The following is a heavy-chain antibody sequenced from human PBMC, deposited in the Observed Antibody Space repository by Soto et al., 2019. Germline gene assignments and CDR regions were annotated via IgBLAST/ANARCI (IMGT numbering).Heavy chain of an antibody. J-gene: IGHJ6*02. CDR3: ARTYGGRDYYGMDV. CDR2: ISPNSGGT. V-gene: IGHV1-2*04. Sequence: ASVKVSCKASGYTLTGYYMHWVRQAPGQGLEWMGWISPNSGGTNYAQKFQGWATMTRDTSISTAYMELSRLRSDDTAVYYCARTYGGRDYYGMDVWGQGTTVTVSS. D-gene: IGHD2-15*01. CDR1: GYTLTGYY.